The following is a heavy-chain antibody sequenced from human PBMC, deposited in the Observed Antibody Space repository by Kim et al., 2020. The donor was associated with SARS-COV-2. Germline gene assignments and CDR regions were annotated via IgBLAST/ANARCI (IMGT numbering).Heavy chain of an antibody. V-gene: IGHV4-34*01. J-gene: IGHJ4*02. CDR2: INHSGST. CDR1: GGSFSGYY. D-gene: IGHD3-10*01. Sequence: SETLSLTCAVYGGSFSGYYWSWIRQPPGKGLEWIGEINHSGSTNYNPSLKSRVTISVDTSKNQFSLKLSSVTAADTAVYYCARDPTYGSGSYSRDYWGQGTLVTVSS. CDR3: ARDPTYGSGSYSRDY.